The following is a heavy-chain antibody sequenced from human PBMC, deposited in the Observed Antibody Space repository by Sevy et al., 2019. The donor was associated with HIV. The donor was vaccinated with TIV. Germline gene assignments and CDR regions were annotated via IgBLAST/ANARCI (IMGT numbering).Heavy chain of an antibody. CDR2: ISYEGTET. Sequence: GGSLRLSCAASGFAFSSHAMHWVRQAPGKGLEWVATISYEGTETFYAASVEGRFTISRDNSKNMLSLQINSLRPEVTAVYYCARDGGYSIKWYPLYWGHGTLVTVSS. J-gene: IGHJ4*01. V-gene: IGHV3-30-3*01. D-gene: IGHD1-26*01. CDR1: GFAFSSHA. CDR3: ARDGGYSIKWYPLY.